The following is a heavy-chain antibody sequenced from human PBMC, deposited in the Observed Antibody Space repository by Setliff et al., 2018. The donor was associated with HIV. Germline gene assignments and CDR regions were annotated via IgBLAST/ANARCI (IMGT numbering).Heavy chain of an antibody. V-gene: IGHV1-3*04. CDR1: GYTFTSYS. J-gene: IGHJ6*03. Sequence: GASVKVSCKASGYTFTSYSMHWVRQAPGQRLEWMGWLRTGTGDTSYSEKFQGRLTITRDTSANTAYMELSNLRSEDTAVYYCARVQTMAVAGTQYYYMDVWGKGTTVTVSS. CDR3: ARVQTMAVAGTQYYYMDV. D-gene: IGHD6-19*01. CDR2: LRTGTGDT.